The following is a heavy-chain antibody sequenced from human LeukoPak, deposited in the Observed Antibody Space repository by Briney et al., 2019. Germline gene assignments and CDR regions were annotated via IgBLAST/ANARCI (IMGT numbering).Heavy chain of an antibody. CDR3: ARMVGATRCDI. D-gene: IGHD1-26*01. Sequence: SETLSLTCTVSGGSVSNYYWSWIRQPAGKGLEWIGRIHTSGSTNYDPSLKSRVTMSVDTSKSQFSLKLSSVTAADTAVHYCARMVGATRCDIWGQGTMVTVSS. CDR2: IHTSGST. J-gene: IGHJ3*02. V-gene: IGHV4-4*07. CDR1: GGSVSNYY.